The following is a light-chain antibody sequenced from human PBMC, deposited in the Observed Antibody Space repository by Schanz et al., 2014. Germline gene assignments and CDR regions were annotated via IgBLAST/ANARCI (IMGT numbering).Light chain of an antibody. CDR1: SSNIGAGYD. CDR3: QSYDSSLSGSV. J-gene: IGLJ3*02. Sequence: QSVLTQPPSVSGAPGQRVTISCTGSSSNIGAGYDVHWYQQLPGTAPKLLIYGNSNRPSGVPDRFSGSKSGTSASLAITGXXAXDEADYYCQSYDSSLSGSVFGGGTKLTVL. V-gene: IGLV1-40*01. CDR2: GNS.